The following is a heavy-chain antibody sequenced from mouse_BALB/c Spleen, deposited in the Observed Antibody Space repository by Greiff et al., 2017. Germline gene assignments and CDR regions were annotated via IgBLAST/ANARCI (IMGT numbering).Heavy chain of an antibody. D-gene: IGHD1-2*01. V-gene: IGHV14-3*02. CDR1: GFNIKDTY. Sequence: VQLQQSGAELVKPGASVKLSCTASGFNIKDTYMHWVKQRPEQGLEWIGRIDPANGNTKYDPKFQGKATITADTSSNTAYLQLSSLTSEDTAVYYCAPAYYGDVGFAYWGQGTLVTVSA. CDR2: IDPANGNT. J-gene: IGHJ3*01. CDR3: APAYYGDVGFAY.